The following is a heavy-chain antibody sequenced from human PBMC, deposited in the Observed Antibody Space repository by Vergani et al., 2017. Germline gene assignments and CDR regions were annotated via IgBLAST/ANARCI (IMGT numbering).Heavy chain of an antibody. V-gene: IGHV4-39*07. CDR2: IYYSGST. CDR3: ARSHGMYGSSFDY. CDR1: GGSISSSSYY. J-gene: IGHJ4*02. D-gene: IGHD6-6*01. Sequence: QLQLQESGPGLVKPSETLSLTCTVSGGSISSSSYYWGWIRQPPGKGLEWIGSIYYSGSTYYNPSLKSRVTISVDTSKNQFSLKLSSVTAADTAVYYCARSHGMYGSSFDYWGQGTLVTVSS.